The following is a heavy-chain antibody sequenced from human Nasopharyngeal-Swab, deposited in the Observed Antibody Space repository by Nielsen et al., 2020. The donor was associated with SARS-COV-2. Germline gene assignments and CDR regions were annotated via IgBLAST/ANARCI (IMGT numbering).Heavy chain of an antibody. CDR1: GFSLSTSGVG. Sequence: SGPTLVKPTQTLTLTCTFSGFSLSTSGVGVGWIRQPPGKALEWLALTYCDEDIRYSPSLKSRLTITKDTSKNQEDLTMTNMDPVDTATYYCAHRSNVWWSYRYWGQGTLVTVSS. CDR3: AHRSNVWWSYRY. V-gene: IGHV2-5*02. D-gene: IGHD3-16*02. J-gene: IGHJ4*02. CDR2: TYCDEDI.